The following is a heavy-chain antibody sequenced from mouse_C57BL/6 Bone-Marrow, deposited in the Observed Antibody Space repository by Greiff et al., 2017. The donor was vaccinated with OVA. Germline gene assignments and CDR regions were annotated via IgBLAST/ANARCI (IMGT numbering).Heavy chain of an antibody. CDR1: GYTFTNYW. CDR2: IYPGGGYT. CDR3: ARITTVFDY. D-gene: IGHD1-1*01. V-gene: IGHV1-63*01. Sequence: QVQLKQSGAELVRPGPSVKMSCKASGYTFTNYWIGWAKQRPGHGLEWIGDIYPGGGYTNYNEKFKGKATLTADKSSSTAYMQFSSLTSEDSAIYYCARITTVFDYWGQGTTLTVSS. J-gene: IGHJ2*01.